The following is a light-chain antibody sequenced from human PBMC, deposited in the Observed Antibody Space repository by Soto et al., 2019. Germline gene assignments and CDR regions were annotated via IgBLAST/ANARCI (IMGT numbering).Light chain of an antibody. CDR3: SSYTSSSTLDV. CDR1: SSDVGGYNY. CDR2: DVS. V-gene: IGLV2-14*01. Sequence: ALTQPASVSGSPGQSITISCTGTSSDVGGYNYVSWYQQHPGKAPKLMIYDVSNRPSGVSNRFSGSKSGNTASLTISGLQAEDEADYYCSSYTSSSTLDVFGTGTKVTV. J-gene: IGLJ1*01.